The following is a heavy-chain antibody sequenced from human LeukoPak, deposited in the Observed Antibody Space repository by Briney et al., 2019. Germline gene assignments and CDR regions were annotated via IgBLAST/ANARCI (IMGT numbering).Heavy chain of an antibody. CDR3: ASPGGADSYGYWYFDY. J-gene: IGHJ4*02. Sequence: GGSLRLSCAASGFTFSNYWMTWVRLAPGKGLEWVASIKHDGSEESYVDSVKGRFTISRDNAKNSLYLQMNSLRAEDTAVYYCASPGGADSYGYWYFDYWGQGTLVTVSS. CDR2: IKHDGSEE. V-gene: IGHV3-7*01. CDR1: GFTFSNYW. D-gene: IGHD5-18*01.